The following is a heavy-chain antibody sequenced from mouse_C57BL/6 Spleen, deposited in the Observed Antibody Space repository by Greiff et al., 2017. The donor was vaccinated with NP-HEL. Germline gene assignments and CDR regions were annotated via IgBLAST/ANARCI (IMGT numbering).Heavy chain of an antibody. CDR3: ADFITTY. D-gene: IGHD1-1*01. Sequence: EVHLVESGGDLVKPGGSLKLSCAASGFTFSSYGMSWVRQTPDKRLGWVATISSGGSYTYYPDSVKGRFTISRDNAKNTLYLQMSSLKSEDTAMYYCADFITTYWGQGTSVTVSS. V-gene: IGHV5-6*01. CDR1: GFTFSSYG. J-gene: IGHJ4*01. CDR2: ISSGGSYT.